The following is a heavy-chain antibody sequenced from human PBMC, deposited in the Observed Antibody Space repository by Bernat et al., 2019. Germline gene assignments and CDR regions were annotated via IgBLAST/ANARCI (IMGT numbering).Heavy chain of an antibody. CDR3: ARDTLAAAGTNYYYYYMDV. J-gene: IGHJ6*03. CDR1: GGTFSSYA. V-gene: IGHV1-69*01. D-gene: IGHD6-13*01. CDR2: IIPIFGTA. Sequence: QVQLVQSGAEVKKPGSSVKVSCKASGGTFSSYAISWVRQAPGQGLDWMGGIIPIFGTANYAQKFQGRVTITADESTSTAYMELSSLRSEDTAVYYCARDTLAAAGTNYYYYYMDVWGKGTTVTVSS.